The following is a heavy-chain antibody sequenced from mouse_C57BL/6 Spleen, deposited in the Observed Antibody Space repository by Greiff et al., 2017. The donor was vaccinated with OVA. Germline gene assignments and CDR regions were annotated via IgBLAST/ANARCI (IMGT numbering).Heavy chain of an antibody. CDR2: ISSGSSTI. CDR3: ARRDYGSSYVIDY. D-gene: IGHD1-1*01. CDR1: GFTFSDYG. Sequence: EVHLVESGGGLVKPGGSLKLSCAASGFTFSDYGMHWVRQAPEKGLEWVAYISSGSSTIYYADTVKGRFTISRDNAKNTLFLQMTSLRSEDTAMYYCARRDYGSSYVIDYWGQGTTLTVSS. V-gene: IGHV5-17*01. J-gene: IGHJ2*01.